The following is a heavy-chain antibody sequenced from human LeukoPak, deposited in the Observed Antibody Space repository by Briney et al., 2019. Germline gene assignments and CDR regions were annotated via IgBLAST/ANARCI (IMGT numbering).Heavy chain of an antibody. CDR2: IIPILGIA. CDR1: GVTFSSYT. V-gene: IGHV1-69*02. Sequence: ASVKVSCKASGVTFSSYTISWVRQAPGQGLEWGGRIIPILGIANYAQKFQGRVSITADKSTSTAYMELSSMRSEDTAVYYCARSEPLYNWFDPWGQGTLVTVSS. J-gene: IGHJ5*02. CDR3: ARSEPLYNWFDP.